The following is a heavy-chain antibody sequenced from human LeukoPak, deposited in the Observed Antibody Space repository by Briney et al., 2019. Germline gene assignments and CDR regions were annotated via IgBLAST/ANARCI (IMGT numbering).Heavy chain of an antibody. D-gene: IGHD6-19*01. V-gene: IGHV3-53*01. Sequence: PGGSLRLSCAASGFTVSSNYMSWVRQAPGKELEWVSVIYSGGSTYYADSVKGRFTISRDNSKNTLYLQMNSLRAEDTAVYYCARGRYSSGWAFDYWGQGTLVTVSS. CDR3: ARGRYSSGWAFDY. CDR1: GFTVSSNY. CDR2: IYSGGST. J-gene: IGHJ4*02.